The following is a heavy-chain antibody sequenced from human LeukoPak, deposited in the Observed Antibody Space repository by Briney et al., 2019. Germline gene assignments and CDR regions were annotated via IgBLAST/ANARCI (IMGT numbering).Heavy chain of an antibody. CDR3: ARKRLTYYMDV. CDR2: MNPNSGNT. V-gene: IGHV1-8*02. CDR1: GYTFTSYG. D-gene: IGHD1-1*01. Sequence: GASVKVSCRASGYTFTSYGISWVRQAPGQGLEWMGWMNPNSGNTGYAQKFQGRVTMTRNTSISTAYMELSSLRSEDTAVYYCARKRLTYYMDVWGKGTTVTISS. J-gene: IGHJ6*03.